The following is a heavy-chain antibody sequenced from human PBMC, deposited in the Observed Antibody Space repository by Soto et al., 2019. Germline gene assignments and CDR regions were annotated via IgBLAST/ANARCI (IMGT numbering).Heavy chain of an antibody. CDR3: ARPQYNWNLRTAYYYGMDV. D-gene: IGHD1-20*01. J-gene: IGHJ6*02. CDR2: ISSSGSTI. CDR1: GFTFSSYE. Sequence: PGGSLRLSCAASGFTFSSYEMNWVRQAPGKGLEWVSYISSSGSTIYYADSTKGRFTINRDNAKNSLYLQMNSLRAEDTAVYYCARPQYNWNLRTAYYYGMDVWGQGTTVTVSS. V-gene: IGHV3-48*03.